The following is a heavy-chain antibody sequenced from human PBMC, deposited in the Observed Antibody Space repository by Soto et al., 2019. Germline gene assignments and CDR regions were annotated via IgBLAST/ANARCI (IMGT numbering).Heavy chain of an antibody. V-gene: IGHV4-61*01. CDR1: GGSVSSGNYY. CDR2: IYYTGST. CDR3: ASALYCSGGSCSFDP. J-gene: IGHJ5*02. D-gene: IGHD2-15*01. Sequence: SETLSLTCTVSGGSVSSGNYYWSWIRQPPGKGLEWIGFIYYTGSTSYNPSLKSRVTISIDTSKNQFSLRLTSVTAADTAVYYCASALYCSGGSCSFDPWGQGTLVTVSS.